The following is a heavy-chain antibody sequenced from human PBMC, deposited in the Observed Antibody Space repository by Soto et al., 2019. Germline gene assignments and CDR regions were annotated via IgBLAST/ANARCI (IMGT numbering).Heavy chain of an antibody. Sequence: ASVKVSCKAYGYTFTSYTMHWVRQAPGQRLEWMGWINAGNDNRKYSQEFQGRLTITRDTSATTVYMELSSLRSEDTAVYYCARDGNYDSSGLPDYWGQGTLVTVSS. J-gene: IGHJ4*02. CDR2: INAGNDNR. CDR1: GYTFTSYT. D-gene: IGHD3-22*01. V-gene: IGHV1-3*01. CDR3: ARDGNYDSSGLPDY.